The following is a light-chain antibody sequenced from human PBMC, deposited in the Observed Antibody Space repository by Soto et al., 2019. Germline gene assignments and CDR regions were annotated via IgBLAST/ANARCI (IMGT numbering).Light chain of an antibody. CDR1: QSVRSRY. Sequence: EFVVTQSPGTLSLSLGERATLSCRTSQSVRSRYLAWYQQKPGQAPPLLIYDASIRPGGIPDRFIGSGSGTDFTLTISRLEPEDFAVYYCQQYGDSPYTFGQGTKLEIK. V-gene: IGKV3-20*01. CDR3: QQYGDSPYT. J-gene: IGKJ2*01. CDR2: DAS.